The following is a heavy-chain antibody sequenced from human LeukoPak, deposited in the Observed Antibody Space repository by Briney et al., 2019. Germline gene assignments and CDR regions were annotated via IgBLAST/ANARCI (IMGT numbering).Heavy chain of an antibody. J-gene: IGHJ4*02. Sequence: SETPSLTCTVSGGSISSHYWSWIRQPPGEGLEWIGSVYYSGSTDYNPSLKSRVTMSVDTSKNQFSLKLNSVTAADTAVYFCARERMGARTFDYWGQGTLVTVSS. CDR1: GGSISSHY. V-gene: IGHV4-59*11. CDR3: ARERMGARTFDY. CDR2: VYYSGST. D-gene: IGHD1-26*01.